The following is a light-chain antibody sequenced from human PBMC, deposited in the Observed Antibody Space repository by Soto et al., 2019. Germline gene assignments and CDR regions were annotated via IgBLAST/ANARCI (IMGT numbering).Light chain of an antibody. J-gene: IGLJ2*01. CDR1: RGPSSYI. CDR2: LEVSGSY. CDR3: ETWDNNILV. Sequence: QLVLTQSSSASASLGSSARLTSPLARGPSSYIIAWHQQQPGKAPRYLMKLEVSGSYNKGSGVPDRFSGSSSGADRYLTISNLQFEDEADYYCETWDNNILVFGGGTKVTVL. V-gene: IGLV4-60*02.